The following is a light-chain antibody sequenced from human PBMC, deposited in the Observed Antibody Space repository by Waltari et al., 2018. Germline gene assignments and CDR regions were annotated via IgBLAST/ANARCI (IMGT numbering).Light chain of an antibody. V-gene: IGKV1-27*01. CDR3: QKYGSAPGT. CDR1: QAISNY. CDR2: AAS. J-gene: IGKJ1*01. Sequence: IQMTQSPRSLSASVGDRVTMSCRASQAISNYVAWYQQKPGKVPKIVIYAASTLQSGVPSRFSGSGYGAEFTLNISNVQPEDVATYYCQKYGSAPGTFGQGTKVEIK.